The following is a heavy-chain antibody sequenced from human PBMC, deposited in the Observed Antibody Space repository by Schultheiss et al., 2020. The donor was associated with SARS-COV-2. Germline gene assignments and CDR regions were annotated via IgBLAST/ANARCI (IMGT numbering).Heavy chain of an antibody. CDR1: GGSISSYY. CDR3: ARRGIRLGPFDY. D-gene: IGHD3-16*01. V-gene: IGHV4-59*08. CDR2: IYYSGST. J-gene: IGHJ4*02. Sequence: SETLSLTCTVSGGSISSYYWSWIRQPPGKGLEWIGYIYYSGSTNYNPSLKSRVTISVDTSKNQFSLKLSSVTAADTAVYYCARRGIRLGPFDYWGQGTLVTVSS.